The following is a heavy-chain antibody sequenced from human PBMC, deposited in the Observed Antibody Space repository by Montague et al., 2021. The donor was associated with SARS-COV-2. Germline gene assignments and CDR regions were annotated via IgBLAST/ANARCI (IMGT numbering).Heavy chain of an antibody. CDR1: GGSISSYY. D-gene: IGHD1-26*01. J-gene: IGHJ6*02. Sequence: SQTLSLTCTVSGGSISSYYWSWIRQPPGKGLEWIGYIYYSGSTNYNPSLKSRVTISVDTSKNQFSLKLSSVPAADTAVYYCASLRGATDYYSYYGIDVWGQGTPVTVSS. CDR2: IYYSGST. CDR3: ASLRGATDYYSYYGIDV. V-gene: IGHV4-59*01.